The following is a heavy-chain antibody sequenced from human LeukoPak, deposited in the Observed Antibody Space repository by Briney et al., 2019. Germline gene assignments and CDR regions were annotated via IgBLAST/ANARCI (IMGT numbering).Heavy chain of an antibody. CDR2: ISSSSSYI. Sequence: GGSLRLSCAASGFTFSSYSMNWVRQAPGKGLEWVSSISSSSSYIYYADSVKGRFTISRDNAKNSLYLQMNSLRAEDTAVYYCAKVLSATVTTHAAYFDYWGQGTLVTVSS. CDR1: GFTFSSYS. J-gene: IGHJ4*02. V-gene: IGHV3-21*04. CDR3: AKVLSATVTTHAAYFDY. D-gene: IGHD4-17*01.